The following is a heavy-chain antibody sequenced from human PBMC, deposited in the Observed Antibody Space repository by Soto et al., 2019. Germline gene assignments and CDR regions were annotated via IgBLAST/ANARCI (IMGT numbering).Heavy chain of an antibody. Sequence: PSETLSLTCAVSGGSISSGGYSWSWIRQPPGKGLEWIGYIYHSGSTYYNPSLKSRVTISVDRSKNQFSLKLSSVTAADTAVYYCARGGYDLFDYWGQGTLVTVSS. CDR1: GGSISSGGYS. J-gene: IGHJ4*02. D-gene: IGHD5-12*01. V-gene: IGHV4-30-2*01. CDR2: IYHSGST. CDR3: ARGGYDLFDY.